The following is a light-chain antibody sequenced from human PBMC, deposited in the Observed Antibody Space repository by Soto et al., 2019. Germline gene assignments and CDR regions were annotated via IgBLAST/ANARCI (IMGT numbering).Light chain of an antibody. V-gene: IGLV2-14*01. CDR3: SSYSSSSAHVV. CDR2: EVS. CDR1: SSDIGTYNY. J-gene: IGLJ2*01. Sequence: QSVLTQPASVSGSPGRSITISCTGTSSDIGTYNYVSWYQQRPGKAPKLMIYEVSNRPSGVSDRFSGSKSGNKASLTISGLQAEDEADYYCSSYSSSSAHVVFAGGTKVTVL.